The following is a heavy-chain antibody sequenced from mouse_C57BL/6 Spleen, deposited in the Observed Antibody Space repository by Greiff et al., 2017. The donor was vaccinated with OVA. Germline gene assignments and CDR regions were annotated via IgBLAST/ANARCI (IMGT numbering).Heavy chain of an antibody. V-gene: IGHV1-72*01. D-gene: IGHD2-1*01. CDR2: IDPNSGGT. CDR3: ASLYYGNYDDYSDY. J-gene: IGHJ2*01. Sequence: QVQLKQPGAELVKPGASVKLSCKASGYTFTSYWMHWVKQRPGRGLEWIGRIDPNSGGTKYNEKFKSKATLTVDKPSSTAYMQLSSLTSEDSAVYYCASLYYGNYDDYSDYWGQGTTLTVSS. CDR1: GYTFTSYW.